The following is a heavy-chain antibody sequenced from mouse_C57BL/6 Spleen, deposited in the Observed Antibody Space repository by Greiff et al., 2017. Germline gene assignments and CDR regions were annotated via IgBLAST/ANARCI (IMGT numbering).Heavy chain of an antibody. CDR3: ARRGSGHSLYFDY. V-gene: IGHV1-52*01. CDR2: IYPSDSET. Sequence: QVQLKQPGAELVRPGSSVKLSCKASGYTFTSYWMHWVKQRPIQGLEWIGNIYPSDSETHYNQKFKDKATLTVDKSSSAAYMQLSSLTSEDSAVXYGARRGSGHSLYFDYWGQGTTLTVSS. J-gene: IGHJ2*01. D-gene: IGHD3-2*02. CDR1: GYTFTSYW.